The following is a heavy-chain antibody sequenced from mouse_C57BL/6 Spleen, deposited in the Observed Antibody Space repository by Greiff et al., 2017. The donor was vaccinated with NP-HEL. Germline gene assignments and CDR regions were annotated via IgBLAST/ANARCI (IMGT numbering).Heavy chain of an antibody. Sequence: EVQLQQSGPVLVKPGASVKMSCKASGYTFTDYYMNWVKQSHGKSLEWIGVINPYNGGTSYNQKFKGKATLTVDKSSSTAYMELNSLTSEDSAVYYCAREITTVVANFDYWGQGTTLTVSS. D-gene: IGHD1-1*01. CDR2: INPYNGGT. CDR3: AREITTVVANFDY. J-gene: IGHJ2*01. CDR1: GYTFTDYY. V-gene: IGHV1-19*01.